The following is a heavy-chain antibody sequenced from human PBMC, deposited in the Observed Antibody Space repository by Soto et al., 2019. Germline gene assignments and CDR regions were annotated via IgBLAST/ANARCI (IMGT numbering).Heavy chain of an antibody. J-gene: IGHJ4*02. CDR3: ARVKGGYSYGPHQDFIAAAWQYYFDY. CDR1: GFTFSSYA. CDR2: ISGSGGST. Sequence: EVQLLESGGGLVQPGGSLRLSCAASGFTFSSYAMSWVRQAPGKGLEWVSAISGSGGSTYYADSVKGRFTISRDNSKNTLYLQMNSLRAEDTAVYYCARVKGGYSYGPHQDFIAAAWQYYFDYWGQGTLVTVSS. D-gene: IGHD5-18*01. V-gene: IGHV3-23*01.